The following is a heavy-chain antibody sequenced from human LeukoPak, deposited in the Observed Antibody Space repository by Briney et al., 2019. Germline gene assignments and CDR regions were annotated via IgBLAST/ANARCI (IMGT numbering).Heavy chain of an antibody. CDR3: ARQYYYDSSGYWAQPFDY. V-gene: IGHV5-51*01. CDR2: IYPGDSDSDT. J-gene: IGHJ4*02. Sequence: GESLKISCKGFGYSFSTYWIGWVRQMPGKGLEWMGIIYPGDSDSDTRYSPSFQGQVTISADKSISTAYLQWSSLKASDTAMYYCARQYYYDSSGYWAQPFDYWGQGTLVTVSS. D-gene: IGHD3-22*01. CDR1: GYSFSTYW.